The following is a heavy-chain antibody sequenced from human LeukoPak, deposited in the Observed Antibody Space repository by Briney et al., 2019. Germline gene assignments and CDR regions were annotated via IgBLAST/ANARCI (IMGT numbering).Heavy chain of an antibody. CDR2: ISYDGNNK. J-gene: IGHJ6*03. CDR3: ARLIDSSGYYKVYYYMDV. D-gene: IGHD3-22*01. CDR1: GFTFSSYA. V-gene: IGHV3-30-3*01. Sequence: GGSLRLSCAASGFTFSSYAMHWVRQAPGKGLEWVAVISYDGNNKDYADSVKGRFTISRDNSKNTLYLQMNSLRAEDTAVYYCARLIDSSGYYKVYYYMDVWGKGTTVTAYS.